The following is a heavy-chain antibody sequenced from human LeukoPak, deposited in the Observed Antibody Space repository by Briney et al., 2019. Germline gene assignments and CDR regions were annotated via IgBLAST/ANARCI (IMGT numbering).Heavy chain of an antibody. CDR1: GFTFSNYA. CDR3: AKDTYYYDSSGYWYFDL. CDR2: ISGSGGST. D-gene: IGHD3-22*01. V-gene: IGHV3-23*01. Sequence: PGGSLRLSCAASGFTFSNYAMTWVRQAPEKGLKWVSAISGSGGSTYYADSVKGRFTISRDNSKNTLYLQMNSLRAEDTAVYYCAKDTYYYDSSGYWYFDLWGRGTLVTVSS. J-gene: IGHJ2*01.